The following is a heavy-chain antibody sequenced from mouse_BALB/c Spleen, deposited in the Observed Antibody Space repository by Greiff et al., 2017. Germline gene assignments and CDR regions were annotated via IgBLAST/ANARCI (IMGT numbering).Heavy chain of an antibody. CDR3: ARKRGGWSYDMDY. V-gene: IGHV1-69*02. CDR2: IDTCGSNT. Sequence: VQLQQPGADLVRPGASVKLSCKASGYTFTSYWMNWVQQRPGQGLEWIGMIDTCGSNTHYNDMFKDKATLTVDKSSSTAYMQLSSLTSEDSAVYYCARKRGGWSYDMDYWGQGTSVTVSS. J-gene: IGHJ4*01. D-gene: IGHD2-3*01. CDR1: GYTFTSYW.